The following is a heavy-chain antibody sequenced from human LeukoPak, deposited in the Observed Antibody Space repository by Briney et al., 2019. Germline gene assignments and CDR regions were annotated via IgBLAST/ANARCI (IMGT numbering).Heavy chain of an antibody. J-gene: IGHJ3*02. CDR3: AKDPVSIRDDAFDI. V-gene: IGHV3-23*01. D-gene: IGHD3-16*01. CDR2: ISGGGGRT. Sequence: GGSLRLSCAASGFTFSSYAMSWVRPAPGKGLEWVPAISGGGGRTYYADSVKGRFTISRDNSKNTLYLQMNRLRAEDTAVYYCAKDPVSIRDDAFDIWGQGTMVTVSS. CDR1: GFTFSSYA.